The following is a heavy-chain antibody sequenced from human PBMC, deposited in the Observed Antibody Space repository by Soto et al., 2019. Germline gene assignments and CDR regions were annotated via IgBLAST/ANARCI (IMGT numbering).Heavy chain of an antibody. V-gene: IGHV1-18*01. Sequence: QAQLVQSGAEVKKPGASVNVSCKASGYDYVTYAITWVRQRPGQGLEWMGWISTLNGNTNYAQNFKGRVTMTTDTSTRIVHLELRSLRSDDTAVSYCARRVQVWLPDYYGMDVWGQGTTVSVSS. D-gene: IGHD5-18*01. CDR3: ARRVQVWLPDYYGMDV. CDR1: GYDYVTYA. J-gene: IGHJ6*02. CDR2: ISTLNGNT.